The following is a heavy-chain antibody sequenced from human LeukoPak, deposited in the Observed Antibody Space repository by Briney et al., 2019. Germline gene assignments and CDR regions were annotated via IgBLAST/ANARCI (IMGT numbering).Heavy chain of an antibody. Sequence: SETLSLTCAVYGGSFSGYYWSWIRQPPGKGLEWIGEINHSGSTNYNPSLKSRVTISVDTSKNQFSLKLSSVTAADTAVYYCARGDGAAAGLYYYYGMDVWGQGTTVTVSS. CDR2: INHSGST. V-gene: IGHV4-34*01. D-gene: IGHD6-13*01. CDR3: ARGDGAAAGLYYYYGMDV. CDR1: GGSFSGYY. J-gene: IGHJ6*02.